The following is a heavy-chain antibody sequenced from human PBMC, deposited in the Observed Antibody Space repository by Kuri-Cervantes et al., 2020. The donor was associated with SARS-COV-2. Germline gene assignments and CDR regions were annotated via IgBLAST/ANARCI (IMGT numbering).Heavy chain of an antibody. V-gene: IGHV1-69*13. CDR3: ASCNIVATHGLYYYYYMDV. J-gene: IGHJ6*03. D-gene: IGHD5-12*01. Sequence: SVKVSCKASGGIFSSYAISWVRQAPGQGLEWMGGIIPIFGTANYAQKFQGRVTITADESTSTAYMELSSLRSEDAAVYYCASCNIVATHGLYYYYYMDVWGKGTTVTVSS. CDR1: GGIFSSYA. CDR2: IIPIFGTA.